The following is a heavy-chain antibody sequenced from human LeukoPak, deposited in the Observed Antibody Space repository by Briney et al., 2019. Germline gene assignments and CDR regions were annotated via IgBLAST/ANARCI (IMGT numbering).Heavy chain of an antibody. CDR1: GFTLSNYP. CDR3: AKAGVISGWDY. J-gene: IGHJ4*02. D-gene: IGHD3-3*02. V-gene: IGHV3-23*01. CDR2: IGEEKSGSWT. Sequence: GGSLRLSCAASGFTLSNYPMGWVRQAPVKGLEWLSAIGEEKSGSWTKSAASVKGRFTISRDNSENTLYLQMDSLTVEDTAVYYCAKAGVISGWDYWGQGVLVTVPS.